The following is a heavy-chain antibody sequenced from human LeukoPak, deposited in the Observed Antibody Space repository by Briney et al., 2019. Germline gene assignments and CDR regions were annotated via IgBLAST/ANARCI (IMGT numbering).Heavy chain of an antibody. CDR2: IYPYTGAT. J-gene: IGHJ4*02. D-gene: IGHD3-10*01. CDR1: GYTFSGTGWY. Sequence: ASVKVSCKASGYTFSGTGWYLYWLRQAPGQGLECMGWIYPYTGATHYAQKFQGSVAMTRDTSISTAYMELSRLRPDDTAVYYCARDGPAQMVDFDYWGQGTLVTVSS. V-gene: IGHV1-2*02. CDR3: ARDGPAQMVDFDY.